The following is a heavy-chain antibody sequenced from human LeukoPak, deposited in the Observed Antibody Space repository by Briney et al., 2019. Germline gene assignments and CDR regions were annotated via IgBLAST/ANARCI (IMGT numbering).Heavy chain of an antibody. Sequence: MAGGSLRLSCAASGFTFSNAWMSWVRQAPGKGLEWVGRIKSKTDGGTTDYAAPVKGRFTISRDDSKNTLYLQVNSLKTEDTAVYYCTTDGDYGDYVLYDYWGQGTLVTVSS. D-gene: IGHD4-17*01. V-gene: IGHV3-15*01. CDR2: IKSKTDGGTT. CDR3: TTDGDYGDYVLYDY. J-gene: IGHJ4*02. CDR1: GFTFSNAW.